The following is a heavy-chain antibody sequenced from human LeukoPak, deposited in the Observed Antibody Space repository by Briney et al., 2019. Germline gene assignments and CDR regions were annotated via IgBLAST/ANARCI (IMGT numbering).Heavy chain of an antibody. CDR2: INPNSGGT. J-gene: IGHJ4*02. Sequence: ASVKVSCKASGYTFTGYYMHWVRQAPGQGLEWMGWINPNSGGTNYAQKLQGRVTMTTDTSTSTAYMELRSLRSDDTAVYYCARDSSGWYRWDHFDYWGQGTLVTVSS. V-gene: IGHV1-2*02. CDR1: GYTFTGYY. CDR3: ARDSSGWYRWDHFDY. D-gene: IGHD6-19*01.